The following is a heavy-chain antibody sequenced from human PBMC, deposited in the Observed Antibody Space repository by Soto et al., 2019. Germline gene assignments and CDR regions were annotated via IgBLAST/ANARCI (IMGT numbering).Heavy chain of an antibody. CDR2: IYYSGST. J-gene: IGHJ3*02. CDR3: ARVGSRRRAFDI. D-gene: IGHD6-6*01. Sequence: SETLSLTCTVSGGSISSGGYYWSWIRQHPGKGLEWLGYIYYSGSTYYNPSLKSRVTISVDTSKNQFSLKLSSVTAADTAVYYCARVGSRRRAFDIWGQGTMVTVSS. CDR1: GGSISSGGYY. V-gene: IGHV4-31*03.